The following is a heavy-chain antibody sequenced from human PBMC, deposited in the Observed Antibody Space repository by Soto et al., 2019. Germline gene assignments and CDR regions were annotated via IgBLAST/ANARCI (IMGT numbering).Heavy chain of an antibody. V-gene: IGHV1-69*12. CDR2: IIPIIGTA. CDR1: GGTFSSYG. J-gene: IGHJ6*02. Sequence: QVQLVQSGAEVKKPGSSVKVSCKASGGTFSSYGISWVRQAPGQGLEWMGGIIPIIGTANYAQKFQGRVKISADASTSTAYMELSSLRSEDTAVYYCARPTYYDFWSGYQTGYYYYGMDVWGQGTTVTVSS. D-gene: IGHD3-3*01. CDR3: ARPTYYDFWSGYQTGYYYYGMDV.